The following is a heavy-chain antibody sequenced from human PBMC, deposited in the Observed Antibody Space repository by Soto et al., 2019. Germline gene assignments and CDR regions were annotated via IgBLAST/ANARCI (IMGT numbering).Heavy chain of an antibody. V-gene: IGHV3-48*01. J-gene: IGHJ6*03. Sequence: GGSLRLSCVASGFTFSSYSMNWVRQAPGKGLEWVSYISSSSSTIYYADSVKGRFTISRDNAKNSLYLQMNSLRAEDTAVYYCARQIAAAGNYYYYYMDVWGKGTTVTVSS. D-gene: IGHD6-13*01. CDR2: ISSSSSTI. CDR1: GFTFSSYS. CDR3: ARQIAAAGNYYYYYMDV.